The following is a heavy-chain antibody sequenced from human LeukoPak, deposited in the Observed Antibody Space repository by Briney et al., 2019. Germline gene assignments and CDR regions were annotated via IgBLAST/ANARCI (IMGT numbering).Heavy chain of an antibody. CDR2: GIPILGIA. CDR1: LGTFSSYA. D-gene: IGHD3-22*01. Sequence: GASLKVSCKASLGTFSSYAISWVRQAPGQGREWRGRGIPILGIANYAQKFQGRVPITADKTTSPAYMELRSLRSEETAVYFCARGYYYDSSGYGPFGGYWGQGTLVTVSS. J-gene: IGHJ4*02. V-gene: IGHV1-69*04. CDR3: ARGYYYDSSGYGPFGGY.